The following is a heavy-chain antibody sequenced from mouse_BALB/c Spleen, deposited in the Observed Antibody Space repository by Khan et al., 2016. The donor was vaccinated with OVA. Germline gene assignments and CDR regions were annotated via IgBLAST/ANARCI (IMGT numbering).Heavy chain of an antibody. V-gene: IGHV3-2*02. D-gene: IGHD2-4*01. J-gene: IGHJ3*01. CDR2: INYSGNT. Sequence: VQLKESGPGLVKPSQSLSLTCTVTGYSITSEYAWNWIRQFPGDKLEWMGYINYSGNTRSNPSLKSRTSITRDTSKNQFFLQLNSVTTEDTATYTCARKDYYDYDPFPYWGQGTLVTVPA. CDR1: GYSITSEYA. CDR3: ARKDYYDYDPFPY.